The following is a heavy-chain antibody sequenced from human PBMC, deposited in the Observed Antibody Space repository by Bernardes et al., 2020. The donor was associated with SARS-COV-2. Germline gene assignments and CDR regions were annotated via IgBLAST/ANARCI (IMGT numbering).Heavy chain of an antibody. Sequence: SETLSLTFAFYGESFTGFYWTWIRQTPGKGLEWIGEINQSGNTNYNPSLKTRVTISVDTSNNQFDLRLPSVTAADTAVYYCARSHADYNILTGYYTGTQYYYVDGMDVWGHGTTVAVSS. CDR2: INQSGNT. V-gene: IGHV4-34*01. CDR3: ARSHADYNILTGYYTGTQYYYVDGMDV. J-gene: IGHJ6*02. D-gene: IGHD3-9*01. CDR1: GESFTGFY.